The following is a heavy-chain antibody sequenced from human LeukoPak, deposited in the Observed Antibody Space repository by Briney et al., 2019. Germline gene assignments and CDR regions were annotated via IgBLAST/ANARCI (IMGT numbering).Heavy chain of an antibody. CDR2: IYYSGST. Sequence: KPSETLSLTCTVSGGSISYFYWNWIRQPPGKGLEWIGYIYYSGSTNYNPSLNSRVTISVDTSKNQFSLKLSSVTAADTAVYYCARRGSSSWHFDYWGQGTLVTVSS. V-gene: IGHV4-59*08. CDR1: GGSISYFY. CDR3: ARRGSSSWHFDY. J-gene: IGHJ4*02. D-gene: IGHD6-13*01.